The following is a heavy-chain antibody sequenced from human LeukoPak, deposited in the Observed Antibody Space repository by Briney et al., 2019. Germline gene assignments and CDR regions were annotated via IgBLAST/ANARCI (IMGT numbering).Heavy chain of an antibody. J-gene: IGHJ4*02. D-gene: IGHD5-24*01. CDR3: ARASAAMATVHFDY. V-gene: IGHV3-11*04. CDR2: ISSSGSTI. Sequence: GGSLRLSCAASGFTFSDYYMSWIRQAPGKGLEWVSYISSSGSTIYYADSVKGRFTISRDNAKNSLYLQMNSLRAEDTAAYYCARASAAMATVHFDYWGQGTLVTVSS. CDR1: GFTFSDYY.